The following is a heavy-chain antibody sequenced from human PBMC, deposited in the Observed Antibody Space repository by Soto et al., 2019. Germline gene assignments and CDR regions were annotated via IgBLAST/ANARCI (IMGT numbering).Heavy chain of an antibody. CDR2: IDPSDSYT. CDR3: ARLQAAAGDNDLTFDY. CDR1: GYSFTSYW. J-gene: IGHJ4*02. D-gene: IGHD6-13*01. V-gene: IGHV5-10-1*01. Sequence: EVQLVQSGAEVKKPGESLRISCNGSGYSFTSYWISWVRQMPGKGLEWMGRIDPSDSYTNYSPSFQGHVTISADKSISTAYLQWSSLKASDTATYYCARLQAAAGDNDLTFDYWGQGTLVTVSS.